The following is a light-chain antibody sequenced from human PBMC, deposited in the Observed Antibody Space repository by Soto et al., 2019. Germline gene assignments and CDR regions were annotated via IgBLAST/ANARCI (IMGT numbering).Light chain of an antibody. Sequence: EIVMTQPPASRSVSPGERATLSCRASQNIDNKLVWYQQKPGQVPRLLIYDASTRATGIPARFSGSGSGTEFTLTISSLQSEDFAFYYCQQFHYWWPFGQGTKVDIK. CDR2: DAS. CDR1: QNIDNK. V-gene: IGKV3-15*01. J-gene: IGKJ1*01. CDR3: QQFHYWWP.